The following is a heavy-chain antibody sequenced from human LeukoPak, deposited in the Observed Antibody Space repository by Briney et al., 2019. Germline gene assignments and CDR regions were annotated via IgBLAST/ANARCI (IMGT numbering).Heavy chain of an antibody. D-gene: IGHD7-27*01. CDR3: ARLGLGRKAFDI. CDR2: IYHSGST. Sequence: SQTLSLTCAVSGGSISSGGYSWSWIRQPPGKGLEWIGYIYHSGSTYYNPSLKSRVTISVDRSKNQFSLKLSSVTAADTAVYYCARLGLGRKAFDIWGQGTMVTVSS. J-gene: IGHJ3*02. CDR1: GGSISSGGYS. V-gene: IGHV4-30-2*01.